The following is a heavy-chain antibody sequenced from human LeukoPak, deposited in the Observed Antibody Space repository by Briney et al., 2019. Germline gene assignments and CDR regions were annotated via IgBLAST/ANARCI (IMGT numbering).Heavy chain of an antibody. CDR1: GYTFTSYG. CDR2: ISAYNGNT. CDR3: ARGVNYYDSSGPWWYFDL. J-gene: IGHJ2*01. Sequence: GASVTVSCKASGYTFTSYGISWVRQAPGQGLEWMGWISAYNGNTNYAQKLQGRVTMTTDTSTSTAYMELRSLRSDDTAVYYCARGVNYYDSSGPWWYFDLWGRGTLVTVSS. V-gene: IGHV1-18*01. D-gene: IGHD3-22*01.